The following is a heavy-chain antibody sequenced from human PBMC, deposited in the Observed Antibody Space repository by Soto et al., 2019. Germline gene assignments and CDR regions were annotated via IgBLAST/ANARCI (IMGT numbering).Heavy chain of an antibody. J-gene: IGHJ4*02. CDR3: ARVGGRYCSGGSCYFDY. Sequence: QVQLQESGPGLVKPSGTLSLTCAVSSGSISSSNWWSWVRQPPGKGLEWIGEIYHSGSTNYNPSLKSRVTISVDKSKNQFSLKLSSVTAADTAVYYCARVGGRYCSGGSCYFDYWGQGTLFTVSS. V-gene: IGHV4-4*02. D-gene: IGHD2-15*01. CDR1: SGSISSSNW. CDR2: IYHSGST.